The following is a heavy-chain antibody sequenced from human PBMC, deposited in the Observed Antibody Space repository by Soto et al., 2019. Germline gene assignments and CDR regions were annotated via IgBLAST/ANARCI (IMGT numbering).Heavy chain of an antibody. CDR1: GYTFTGYY. CDR3: ARDWDYGSGGGGI. CDR2: INPNSGGT. J-gene: IGHJ3*02. V-gene: IGHV1-2*02. D-gene: IGHD3-10*01. Sequence: QVPLVQSGAEVKKPGASVKVSCKASGYTFTGYYMHWVRQAPGQGLEWMGWINPNSGGTNYAQKFQGRVTMTRDTSISTPYMELSRLRSDDTAVYNCARDWDYGSGGGGIWGQGTMVTVSS.